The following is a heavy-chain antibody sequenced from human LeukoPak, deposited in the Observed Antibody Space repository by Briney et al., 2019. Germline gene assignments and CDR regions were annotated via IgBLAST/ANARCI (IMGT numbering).Heavy chain of an antibody. J-gene: IGHJ4*02. Sequence: ASVKVSCKASGYTFTSYYMHWVRQAPGQGLEWMGIINPSGGSTSYAQKFQGRVTMTRDTSISTAYMELSRLRSDDTAVYYCARGVSYYYDSSGYAGGDYWGQGTLVTVSS. V-gene: IGHV1-46*01. CDR3: ARGVSYYYDSSGYAGGDY. CDR1: GYTFTSYY. D-gene: IGHD3-22*01. CDR2: INPSGGST.